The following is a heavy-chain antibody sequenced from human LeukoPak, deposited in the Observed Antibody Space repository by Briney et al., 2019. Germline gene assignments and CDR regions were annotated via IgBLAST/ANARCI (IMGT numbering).Heavy chain of an antibody. CDR2: ISYDGSNK. D-gene: IGHD3-22*01. J-gene: IGHJ4*02. CDR3: ARELYYYDSSGHFDY. CDR1: GFTFSNYA. Sequence: GGSLRLSCAASGFTFSNYAMNWVRQAPGKGLEWVAVISYDGSNKYYADSVKGRFTISRDNSKNTLYLQMNSLRAEDTAVYYCARELYYYDSSGHFDYWGQGTLVTVSS. V-gene: IGHV3-30*04.